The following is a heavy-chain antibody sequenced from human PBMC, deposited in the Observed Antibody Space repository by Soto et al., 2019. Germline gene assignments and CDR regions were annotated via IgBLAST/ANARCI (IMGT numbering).Heavy chain of an antibody. V-gene: IGHV4-39*01. CDR2: IYYSGST. CDR1: GGSISSSSYY. J-gene: IGHJ6*02. D-gene: IGHD3-22*01. CDR3: AGQTADSSGYYSADV. Sequence: SETLSLTCTVSGGSISSSSYYWGWIRQPPGKGLEWIGSIYYSGSTYYNPSLKSRVTISVDTSKNQFSLKLSSVTAADTAVYYCAGQTADSSGYYSADVWGQGTTVNVSS.